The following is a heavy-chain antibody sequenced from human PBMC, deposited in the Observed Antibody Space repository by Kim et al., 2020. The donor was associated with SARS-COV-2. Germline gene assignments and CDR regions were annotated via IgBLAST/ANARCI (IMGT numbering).Heavy chain of an antibody. CDR2: IYYSGST. Sequence: SETLSLTCTVSGGSISSSSYYWGWIRQPPGKGLEWIGSIYYSGSTYYNPSLKSRVTISVDTSKNQFSLKLSSVTAADTAVYYCARHLDQLHLDYWGQGTLVTVSS. J-gene: IGHJ4*02. CDR3: ARHLDQLHLDY. V-gene: IGHV4-39*01. CDR1: GGSISSSSYY. D-gene: IGHD2-2*01.